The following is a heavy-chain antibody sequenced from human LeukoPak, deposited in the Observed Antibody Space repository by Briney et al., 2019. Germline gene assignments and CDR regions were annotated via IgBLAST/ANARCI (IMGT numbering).Heavy chain of an antibody. V-gene: IGHV4-30-2*01. CDR2: IYHSGST. J-gene: IGHJ4*02. CDR1: GGSISSGGYS. D-gene: IGHD2-15*01. CDR3: ARACGGTCYFDY. Sequence: SETLSLTCAVSGGSISSGGYSWSWIRQPPGKGLEWIGYIYHSGSTSYNPSLKSRATVSVDRSTNQFSLKLSSVTAADTAVYYCARACGGTCYFDYWGQGTLVTVSS.